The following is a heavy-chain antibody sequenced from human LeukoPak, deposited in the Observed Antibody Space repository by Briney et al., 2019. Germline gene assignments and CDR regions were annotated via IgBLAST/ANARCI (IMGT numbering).Heavy chain of an antibody. Sequence: PSETLSLTCTVSGGSISSSSYYWGWIRQPPGKGLEWIGSIYYSGSTYYNPSLKSRVTISVDTSKNQFSLKLSSVTAADTAVYYCARDRGDRRGKHWFDPWGQGTLVTVSS. CDR3: ARDRGDRRGKHWFDP. D-gene: IGHD2-21*01. J-gene: IGHJ5*02. CDR1: GGSISSSSYY. V-gene: IGHV4-39*07. CDR2: IYYSGST.